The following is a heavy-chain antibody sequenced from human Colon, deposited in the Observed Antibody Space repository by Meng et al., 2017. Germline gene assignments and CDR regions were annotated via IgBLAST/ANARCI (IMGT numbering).Heavy chain of an antibody. V-gene: IGHV4-4*02. CDR1: GDSIRSSNW. CDR2: IYHSGST. Sequence: GHRKGAGPGLVKPSGTLSLTCAVSGDSIRSSNWWSWVRQPPGRGLEWIGEIYHSGSTNYNPSLKNRVSMTVDKSNNEFSLTLSSVTAADTAFYYCARVIYASGNMAHLDYWGQGTLVTVSS. CDR3: ARVIYASGNMAHLDY. J-gene: IGHJ4*02. D-gene: IGHD3-10*01.